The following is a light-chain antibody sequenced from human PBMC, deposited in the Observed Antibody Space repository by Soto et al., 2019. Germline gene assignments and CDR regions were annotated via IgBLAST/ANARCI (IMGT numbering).Light chain of an antibody. Sequence: EVVMTQSPATLSVSPGERLTLSCRASESVSSNLAWYQQKPGRAPRLLMYGASTRATGIPARFSGSGSGTEFTLTISSLQSEDFAVYYCQQYDDWPPWTFGQGTKVDIK. CDR2: GAS. CDR3: QQYDDWPPWT. J-gene: IGKJ1*01. CDR1: ESVSSN. V-gene: IGKV3-15*01.